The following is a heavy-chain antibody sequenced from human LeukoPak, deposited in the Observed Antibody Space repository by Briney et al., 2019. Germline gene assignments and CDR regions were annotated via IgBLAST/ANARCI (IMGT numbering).Heavy chain of an antibody. CDR3: ARVLYFDFWTTYYFDY. CDR2: INTYNGNT. D-gene: IGHD3-3*01. J-gene: IGHJ4*02. Sequence: GASMKVSCKASGYSFTSYGISWVRQAPGQGLEWMGWINTYNGNTNYAQNLQGRVTMTTDTPTSTVYMELRSLRSDDTAVYYCARVLYFDFWTTYYFDYWGQGTLVTVSS. V-gene: IGHV1-18*01. CDR1: GYSFTSYG.